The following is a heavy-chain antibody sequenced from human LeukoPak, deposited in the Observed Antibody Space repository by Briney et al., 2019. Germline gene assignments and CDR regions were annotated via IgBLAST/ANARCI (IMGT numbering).Heavy chain of an antibody. V-gene: IGHV4-39*01. J-gene: IGHJ3*01. CDR1: GGSLSSSSYY. CDR2: IYETGST. D-gene: IGHD3-9*01. CDR3: VRPDDNSFDF. Sequence: SETLSLTCSVSGGSLSSSSYYWGWTRQPPGRGLEWIGNIYETGSTNYNPSLKSRVTISVDTSKNQFSLKLSSVTAADTAVYYCVRPDDNSFDFWGQGTMVTVSS.